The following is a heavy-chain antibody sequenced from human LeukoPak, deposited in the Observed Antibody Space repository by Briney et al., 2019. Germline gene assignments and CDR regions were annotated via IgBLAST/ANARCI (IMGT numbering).Heavy chain of an antibody. CDR2: ISYDXSNK. V-gene: IGHV3-30*18. Sequence: GGSLRLSCAASGFTFSSYGMHWVRQAAGKGLEWVAVISYDXSNKYYADSVKGRFTISRDNSKNTLYLQMNSLRAEDTAVYYCAKDREIDSSGWYYYYYGMDVWGQGTTVTVSS. CDR1: GFTFSSYG. CDR3: AKDREIDSSGWYYYYYGMDV. J-gene: IGHJ6*02. D-gene: IGHD6-19*01.